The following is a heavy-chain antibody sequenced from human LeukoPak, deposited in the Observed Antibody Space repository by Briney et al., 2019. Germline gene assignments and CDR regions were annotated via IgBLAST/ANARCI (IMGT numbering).Heavy chain of an antibody. CDR1: GESFSGYY. CDR2: IYYSGYT. V-gene: IGHV4-59*01. Sequence: SETLSLTCAVYGESFSGYYWSWIRQPPGKGLKWIGNIYYSGYTTYSPSLRSRVTISVDTSKNQCSLKLSSVTAADTAVYYCARETSQKGAHYMDVWGKGTTITISS. CDR3: ARETSQKGAHYMDV. J-gene: IGHJ6*03. D-gene: IGHD3-16*01.